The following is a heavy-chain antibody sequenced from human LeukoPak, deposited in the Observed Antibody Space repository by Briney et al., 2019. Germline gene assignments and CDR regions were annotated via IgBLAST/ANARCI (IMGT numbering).Heavy chain of an antibody. D-gene: IGHD7-27*01. V-gene: IGHV3-30-3*01. Sequence: GGSLRLSCAASGFTFSSYAMHWVRQAPGKGLEWVAVISYDGSNKYYADSVKGRFTISRDDSKNTLYLQVNSLRAEDTAVYYCASDWANAFDIWGQGTMVTVSS. J-gene: IGHJ3*02. CDR3: ASDWANAFDI. CDR1: GFTFSSYA. CDR2: ISYDGSNK.